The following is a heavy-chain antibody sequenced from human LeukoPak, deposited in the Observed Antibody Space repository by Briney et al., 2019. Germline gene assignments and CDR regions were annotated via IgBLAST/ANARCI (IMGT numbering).Heavy chain of an antibody. CDR3: ASKSTDHGELRFDY. Sequence: SETLSLTCIVSGGSINNYCCSWLRQPPGKGLEWIGYIYYTGTTNYNPSLKSRVTISVDTSKNQFSLKVSSVTAADTGVYYCASKSTDHGELRFDYWGQGTLVTVSS. CDR1: GGSINNYC. V-gene: IGHV4-59*01. D-gene: IGHD4-17*01. J-gene: IGHJ4*02. CDR2: IYYTGTT.